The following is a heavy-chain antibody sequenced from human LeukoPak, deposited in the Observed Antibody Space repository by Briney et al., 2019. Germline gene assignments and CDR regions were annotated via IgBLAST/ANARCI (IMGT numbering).Heavy chain of an antibody. CDR1: GGSISSYY. D-gene: IGHD1-26*01. Sequence: SETLSLTCTVSGGSISSYYWSWIRQPPGKGLEWIGYIYYSGGTNYNPSLKSRVTISVDTSKNQFSLKLSSVTAADTAVYYCARNRGSYWGGYFDYWGQGTLVTVSS. CDR2: IYYSGGT. V-gene: IGHV4-59*01. J-gene: IGHJ4*02. CDR3: ARNRGSYWGGYFDY.